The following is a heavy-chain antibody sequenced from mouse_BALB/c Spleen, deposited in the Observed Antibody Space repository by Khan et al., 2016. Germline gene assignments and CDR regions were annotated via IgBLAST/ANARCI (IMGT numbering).Heavy chain of an antibody. CDR1: GFSLTSYG. Sequence: QVQLKESGPGLVAPSQSLSITCTVSGFSLTSYGVHWVRQPPGKGLEWLGVIWAGGSTNYNSALMSRLSISKDNSKNQVFLKMNSLQTDDTAMYYCARDNYYAMDYWGQGTSVTVSS. CDR3: ARDNYYAMDY. V-gene: IGHV2-9*02. J-gene: IGHJ4*01. CDR2: IWAGGST.